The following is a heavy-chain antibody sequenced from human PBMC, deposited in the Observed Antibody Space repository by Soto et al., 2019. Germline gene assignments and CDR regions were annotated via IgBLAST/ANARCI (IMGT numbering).Heavy chain of an antibody. D-gene: IGHD3-22*01. V-gene: IGHV1-2*02. CDR1: GSTFIDYY. Sequence: QLLQSGAEVRKPGASVKVSCKAPGSTFIDYYMNGVRKAPGQGLEWMGWINPDTDDTHYAQKFQGRLIMTRDTSINTVYMELSRLTSDDTAVYYCARDYFDRSGLYGMDLWGQGTTVTVSS. CDR2: INPDTDDT. CDR3: ARDYFDRSGLYGMDL. J-gene: IGHJ6*02.